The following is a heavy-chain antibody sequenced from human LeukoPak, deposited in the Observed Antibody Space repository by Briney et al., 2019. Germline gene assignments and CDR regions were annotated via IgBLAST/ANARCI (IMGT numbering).Heavy chain of an antibody. D-gene: IGHD3-22*01. V-gene: IGHV3-30-3*01. CDR1: GFTFSSYA. Sequence: GRSLRLSCAASGFTFSSYAMHLVRQAPGKGLEWVAVISYDGSNKYYADSVKGRFTISRDNSKNTLYLQMNSLRAEDTAVYYCASHTLYYYDSSGYTLYWGQGTLVTVSS. J-gene: IGHJ4*02. CDR3: ASHTLYYYDSSGYTLY. CDR2: ISYDGSNK.